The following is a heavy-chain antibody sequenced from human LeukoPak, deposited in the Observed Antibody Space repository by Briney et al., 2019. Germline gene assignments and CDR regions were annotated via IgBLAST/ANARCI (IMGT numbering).Heavy chain of an antibody. Sequence: RGGSLRLSXATSGFTFSSYGMHWVRQAPGKGLEWVAFIQFDGSSEYYADSVKGRFTFSRDNSRNTLHLQMNSLRPEDTAVYYCAKGSGWYFDYWGQGTLVTVSS. J-gene: IGHJ4*02. D-gene: IGHD6-19*01. CDR1: GFTFSSYG. CDR3: AKGSGWYFDY. V-gene: IGHV3-30*02. CDR2: IQFDGSSE.